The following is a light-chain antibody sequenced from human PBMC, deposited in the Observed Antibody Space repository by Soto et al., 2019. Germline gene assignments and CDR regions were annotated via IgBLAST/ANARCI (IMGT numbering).Light chain of an antibody. CDR1: SSDVGSNNR. CDR2: DVT. V-gene: IGLV2-18*02. CDR3: SSFXTSNTYV. Sequence: QSALTQPPSVSGSPGQSVAISCSGSSSDVGSNNRVSWYQQPPGTAPKLLIYDVTNRPSGVPDRFSGSKSGNTASLTISGLQAADEADYYCSSFXTSNTYVFGTGTKVTVL. J-gene: IGLJ1*01.